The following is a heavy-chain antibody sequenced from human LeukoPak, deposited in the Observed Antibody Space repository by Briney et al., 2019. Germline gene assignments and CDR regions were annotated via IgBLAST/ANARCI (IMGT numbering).Heavy chain of an antibody. CDR3: ARDSLESDIGWDDTFDM. CDR1: GGSISNHY. CDR2: IRYSGNT. Sequence: PSETLSLTCTVSGGSISNHYWSWIRQPPGKGLEWIANIRYSGNTHYNPSLRSRVTISIDTSRAQFSLQLNSVTAADTAVYYCARDSLESDIGWDDTFDMWSQGTMVTVSS. V-gene: IGHV4-59*11. J-gene: IGHJ3*02. D-gene: IGHD1-26*01.